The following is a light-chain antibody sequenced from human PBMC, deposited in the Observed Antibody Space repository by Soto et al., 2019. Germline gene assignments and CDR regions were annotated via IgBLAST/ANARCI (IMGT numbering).Light chain of an antibody. CDR1: QTVGDN. CDR2: GAS. CDR3: QQYNNWPLGT. Sequence: ETAMTQSPVTLSLSPVERATLSCMASQTVGDNVAWYRQKPGQPPSLLIYGASTRAPGVPARFSGSGSGTDFILTISSLQSEDFGFYYCQQYNNWPLGTFGQGTKVDI. J-gene: IGKJ1*01. V-gene: IGKV3-15*01.